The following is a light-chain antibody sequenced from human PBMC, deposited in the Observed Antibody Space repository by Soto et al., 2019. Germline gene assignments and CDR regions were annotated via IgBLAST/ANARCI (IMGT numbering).Light chain of an antibody. CDR3: QQRSNWPIT. Sequence: EIVLTQSPATLSLSPGERATLSCRASQSVSSYLAWYQQKPDQAPRLLIYDASNRATGIPARFSGSGSGTDFTLTLSSLEPEDFAVYYCQQRSNWPITFGQGTRLEIK. J-gene: IGKJ5*01. CDR2: DAS. V-gene: IGKV3-11*01. CDR1: QSVSSY.